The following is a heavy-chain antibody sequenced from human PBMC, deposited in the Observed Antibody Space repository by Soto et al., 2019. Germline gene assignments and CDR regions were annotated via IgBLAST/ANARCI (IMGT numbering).Heavy chain of an antibody. V-gene: IGHV4-34*01. CDR2: INHSGST. J-gene: IGHJ6*02. CDR3: AEGDSSSYSNYGMDV. CDR1: VGSFSGYY. D-gene: IGHD6-6*01. Sequence: PAETLGLTCAVYVGSFSGYYWSWIRQPPGKGLEWIGEINHSGSTNYNPSLKSRVTISVDTSKNQFSLKLSSVTAADTAVYYCAEGDSSSYSNYGMDVWGQGTTVTVSS.